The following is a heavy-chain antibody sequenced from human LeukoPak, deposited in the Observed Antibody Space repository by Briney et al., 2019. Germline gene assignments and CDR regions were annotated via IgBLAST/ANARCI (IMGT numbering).Heavy chain of an antibody. J-gene: IGHJ4*02. CDR2: ISGSGGNT. CDR3: AKDNDFWSDYYKGGFDY. D-gene: IGHD3-3*01. Sequence: GGSLRLSCAASGFTFSSYNMNWVRQAPGKGLEWVSAISGSGGNTYYADSVKGRFTISRDNSKNTLSLQMNSLRAEDTTVYYCAKDNDFWSDYYKGGFDYWGQGTLVTVSS. V-gene: IGHV3-23*01. CDR1: GFTFSSYN.